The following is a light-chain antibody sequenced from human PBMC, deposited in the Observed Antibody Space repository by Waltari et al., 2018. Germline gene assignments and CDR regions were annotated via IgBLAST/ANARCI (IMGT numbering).Light chain of an antibody. J-gene: IGKJ2*01. CDR3: QQYSSFSYT. CDR2: MAS. Sequence: DSQMTQSPSTLSASVGDRVTITCRASQSISSWLAWYQQKPGKAPKVLIYMASNLEGGVPSRFSGSGSGTEFTLTISSLQPDDVATYYCQQYSSFSYTFGQGTKLEIK. CDR1: QSISSW. V-gene: IGKV1-5*03.